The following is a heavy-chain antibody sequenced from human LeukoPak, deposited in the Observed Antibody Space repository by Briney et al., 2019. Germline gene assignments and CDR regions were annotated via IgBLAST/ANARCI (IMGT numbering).Heavy chain of an antibody. D-gene: IGHD3-9*01. Sequence: TGGSLRVSCAASGFTFSDYNMNWVRQAPGKGLEWVSYITNSGSTIHYADSVRGRFTISRDNAKNSLYLQMNSLRAEDTAVYYCARSIGLTGGGVDVWGQGTTVTVSS. CDR1: GFTFSDYN. CDR3: ARSIGLTGGGVDV. J-gene: IGHJ6*02. V-gene: IGHV3-11*01. CDR2: ITNSGSTI.